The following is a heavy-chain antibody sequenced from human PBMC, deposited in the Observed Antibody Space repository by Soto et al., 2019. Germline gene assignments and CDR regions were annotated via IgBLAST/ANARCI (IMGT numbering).Heavy chain of an antibody. J-gene: IGHJ4*02. CDR2: INAGNGNT. D-gene: IGHD6-19*01. Sequence: QVQLVQSGAEVKKPGASVKVSCKASEYTFTSYTLHWVRQAPGQRLEWMGWINAGNGNTRFSQKFQGRVTITRDTSASTAYLELSSLTSEDTAVYYCARSGYSSGWYDYWGQGTLVTVSS. V-gene: IGHV1-3*01. CDR1: EYTFTSYT. CDR3: ARSGYSSGWYDY.